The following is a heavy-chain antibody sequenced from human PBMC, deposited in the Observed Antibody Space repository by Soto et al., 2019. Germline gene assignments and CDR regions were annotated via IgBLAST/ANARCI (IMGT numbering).Heavy chain of an antibody. Sequence: GASVKVSCKASGYTFIGFYMHWVRQAPGQGLEWMGWMNPNSGNTGYAQKFQGRVTMTRNTSISTAYMELSSLRSEDTAVYYCARGSDYYDSSGFLGNPWGQGTLVTVSS. CDR2: MNPNSGNT. J-gene: IGHJ5*02. D-gene: IGHD3-22*01. V-gene: IGHV1-8*02. CDR3: ARGSDYYDSSGFLGNP. CDR1: GYTFIGFY.